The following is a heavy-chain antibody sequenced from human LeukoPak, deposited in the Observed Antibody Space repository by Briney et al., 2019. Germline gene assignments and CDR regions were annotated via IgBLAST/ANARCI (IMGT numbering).Heavy chain of an antibody. CDR2: INPSGGST. CDR3: ARARNSGWHDAFDI. D-gene: IGHD6-19*01. J-gene: IGHJ3*02. V-gene: IGHV1-46*01. Sequence: GASVKVSGKVSGYTLTELSMHWVRQAPGQGLEWMGIINPSGGSTSYAQKFQGRVTMTRDTSTSTVYMELSSLRSEDTAVYYCARARNSGWHDAFDIWGQGTMVTVSS. CDR1: GYTLTELS.